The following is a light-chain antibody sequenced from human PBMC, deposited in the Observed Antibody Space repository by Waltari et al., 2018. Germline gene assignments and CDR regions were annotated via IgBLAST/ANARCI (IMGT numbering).Light chain of an antibody. Sequence: QSVLTQPPSVSAAPGQKVTISCSGRGAKIAKNYVSWYQQVPGTAPKLLIYENDKRPSWSPDRFSGSKSGTSATLGITGLQPGDEADYHCGTWDSSLSAGVFGGGTKVTVL. CDR2: END. CDR1: GAKIAKNY. J-gene: IGLJ3*02. CDR3: GTWDSSLSAGV. V-gene: IGLV1-51*02.